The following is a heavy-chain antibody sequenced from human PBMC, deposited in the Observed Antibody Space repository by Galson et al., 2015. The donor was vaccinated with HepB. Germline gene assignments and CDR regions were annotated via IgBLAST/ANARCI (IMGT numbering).Heavy chain of an antibody. Sequence: SGAEVKKPGESLRISCQASGYTFTRYFITWVRQMPGKGLEWMGRIGPSDSSTNYSPSFQGHVTISADESISTAYLHLSSLRASDTAMYYCAREVGSTPDTFDVWGQGTLVIVSS. CDR2: IGPSDSST. CDR3: AREVGSTPDTFDV. D-gene: IGHD1-26*01. V-gene: IGHV5-10-1*01. J-gene: IGHJ3*01. CDR1: GYTFTRYF.